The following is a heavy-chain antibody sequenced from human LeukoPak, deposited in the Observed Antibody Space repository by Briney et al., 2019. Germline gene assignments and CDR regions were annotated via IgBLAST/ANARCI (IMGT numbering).Heavy chain of an antibody. J-gene: IGHJ4*02. CDR2: INPSGGRT. CDR1: GYTFTSYY. D-gene: IGHD3-22*01. CDR3: ARDAWGWDNSDYYHPVNYFDY. Sequence: ASVKVSCKASGYTFTSYYMHWVRQAPGQGLEWTGIINPSGGRTNYAQKLQGRVTMTRDTSTSTVYMELSSLRSEDTAVYYCARDAWGWDNSDYYHPVNYFDYWGQGTLVTVSS. V-gene: IGHV1-46*04.